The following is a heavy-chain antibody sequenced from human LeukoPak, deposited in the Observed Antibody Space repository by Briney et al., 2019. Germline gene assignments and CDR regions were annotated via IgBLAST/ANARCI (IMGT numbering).Heavy chain of an antibody. D-gene: IGHD2-21*02. J-gene: IGHJ4*02. CDR2: ISSGSSTI. Sequence: GGSLRLSCAASGFTFIIYGMNWVRQAPGQGLEWISYISSGSSTIYYADSVKGRFTTSRDNAKNSLYLQMNSLRDEDTAVYYCVFSLATDFDSWGQGTLVTVSS. CDR1: GFTFIIYG. V-gene: IGHV3-48*02. CDR3: VFSLATDFDS.